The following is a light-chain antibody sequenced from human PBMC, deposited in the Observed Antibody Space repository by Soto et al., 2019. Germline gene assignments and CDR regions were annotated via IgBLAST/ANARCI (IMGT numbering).Light chain of an antibody. Sequence: DIQMTQSPSSLSASVGDRVTITCRASQSISSYLNWYQQKPGKAPKLLIYAASSLQSGVPSRFSGXXXGTXXTLTISSLQPEDFATYYCHQSYSTPLTFGGGTKVEIK. CDR3: HQSYSTPLT. CDR1: QSISSY. J-gene: IGKJ4*01. V-gene: IGKV1-39*01. CDR2: AAS.